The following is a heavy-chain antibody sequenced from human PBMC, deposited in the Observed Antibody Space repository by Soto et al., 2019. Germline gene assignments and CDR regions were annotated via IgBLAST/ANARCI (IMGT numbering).Heavy chain of an antibody. CDR1: GGSISSYY. Sequence: SETLSLTCTVSGGSISSYYWSWIRQPPGKGLEWIGYIYYSGSTNYNPSLKSRVTISVDTSKNQFSLKLSSVTAADTAVYYCARHEDYCSGGSCYSGGYNWFDPWGQGTLVTVSS. CDR2: IYYSGST. V-gene: IGHV4-59*08. D-gene: IGHD2-15*01. CDR3: ARHEDYCSGGSCYSGGYNWFDP. J-gene: IGHJ5*02.